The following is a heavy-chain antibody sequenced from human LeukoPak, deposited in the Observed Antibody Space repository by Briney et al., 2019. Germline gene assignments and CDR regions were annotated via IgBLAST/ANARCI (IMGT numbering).Heavy chain of an antibody. CDR2: IWSDSTNK. V-gene: IGHV3-33*06. CDR3: AKKEGDTYFSWYMDV. Sequence: PGGSLRLSCAASGFTFSTYAMHWVRQAPGKGLEWVAVIWSDSTNKYYADSVRGRFTISRDNSKNTLYLQMNSLRAEDTAIYYCAKKEGDTYFSWYMDVWGKGTTVTVSS. J-gene: IGHJ6*03. CDR1: GFTFSTYA. D-gene: IGHD2-21*01.